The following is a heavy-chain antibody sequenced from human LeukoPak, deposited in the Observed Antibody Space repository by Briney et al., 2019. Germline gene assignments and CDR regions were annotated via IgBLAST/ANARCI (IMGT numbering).Heavy chain of an antibody. CDR2: IYYSGST. CDR3: ARGRVAGYYTDAFDI. D-gene: IGHD3-22*01. CDR1: GGSISSYY. J-gene: IGHJ3*02. Sequence: PSDTLSLICTVWGGSISSYYGSWIRQPPGKGLEWIGDIYYSGSTNYNPSPKSRVTLSVDPSKNQFSLKLSSVTAADTAVYYCARGRVAGYYTDAFDIWGQGTMVTVSS. V-gene: IGHV4-59*07.